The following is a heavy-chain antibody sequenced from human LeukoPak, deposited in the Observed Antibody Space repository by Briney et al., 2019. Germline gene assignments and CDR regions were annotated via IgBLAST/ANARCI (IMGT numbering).Heavy chain of an antibody. CDR2: IYDSGST. CDR3: ARVYYYYYYMDV. CDR1: GGSISSYY. Sequence: SETLSLTCTVSGGSISSYYWSWIRQPPPKGLEWIGYIYDSGSTNYNPSLKSRVTISVDTSKNQFSLKLSSVTAADTAVYYCARVYYYYYYMDVWGKGTTVTVSS. J-gene: IGHJ6*03. V-gene: IGHV4-59*01.